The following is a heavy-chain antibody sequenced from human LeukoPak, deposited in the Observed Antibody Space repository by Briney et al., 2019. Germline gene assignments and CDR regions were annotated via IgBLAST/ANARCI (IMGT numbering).Heavy chain of an antibody. CDR2: ISYDGSNK. D-gene: IGHD3-3*01. CDR3: AREKNFWSGYPNDY. CDR1: GFTFSSYA. J-gene: IGHJ4*02. Sequence: RSLRLSCAASGFTFSSYAMHWVRQAPGKGLEWVAVISYDGSNKYYADSVKGRFTISRDNSKNTLYLQMNSLRAEDTAVYYCAREKNFWSGYPNDYWGQGTLVTVSS. V-gene: IGHV3-30-3*01.